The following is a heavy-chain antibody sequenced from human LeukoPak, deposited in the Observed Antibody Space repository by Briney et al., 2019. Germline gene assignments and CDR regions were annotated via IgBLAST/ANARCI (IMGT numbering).Heavy chain of an antibody. CDR3: ARASESPMVSLDFDY. J-gene: IGHJ4*02. V-gene: IGHV4-4*02. D-gene: IGHD5-18*01. CDR1: GGSISSSNW. Sequence: SETLSLTCAVSGGSISSSNWWSLVRQPPGKGLEWIGEIYHSGSTNYNPSLKSRVTISVDKSKNQLSLKLSSVTAADTAVYYCARASESPMVSLDFDYWGQGTLVTVSS. CDR2: IYHSGST.